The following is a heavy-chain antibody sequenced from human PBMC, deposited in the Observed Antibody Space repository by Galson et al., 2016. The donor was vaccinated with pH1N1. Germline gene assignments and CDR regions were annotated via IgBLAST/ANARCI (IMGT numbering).Heavy chain of an antibody. CDR2: IDIGGTTK. D-gene: IGHD3-22*01. V-gene: IGHV3-74*01. J-gene: IGHJ4*02. Sequence: SLRLSCAASGFTFTNHWMHWVRQAPGKGPRWVSRIDIGGTTKTYAASVWGRFTISRDNTKNYLYLRLTSLRAGDTAVYYCVRWGGGGYYDYWGQGTLVTVSS. CDR3: VRWGGGGYYDY. CDR1: GFTFTNHW.